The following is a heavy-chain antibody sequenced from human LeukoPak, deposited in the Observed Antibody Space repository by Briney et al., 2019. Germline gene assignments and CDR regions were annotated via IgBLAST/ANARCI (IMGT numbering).Heavy chain of an antibody. CDR2: INPSGGST. J-gene: IGHJ4*02. D-gene: IGHD6-19*01. CDR3: ARAYPGIAVAGPYYFDY. V-gene: IGHV1-46*01. Sequence: ASVTVSFKASGYTFTSYYMHWVRQAPGQGLEWMGIINPSGGSTSKAQKFQGRVTMTRDTSTSPVYMELGSLRSEDTAVYYCARAYPGIAVAGPYYFDYWGQGTLVTVSS. CDR1: GYTFTSYY.